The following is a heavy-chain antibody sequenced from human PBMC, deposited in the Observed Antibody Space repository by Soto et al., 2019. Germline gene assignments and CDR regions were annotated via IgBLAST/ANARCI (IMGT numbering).Heavy chain of an antibody. V-gene: IGHV4-30-4*01. Sequence: PSETLSLTCTVSGGSISSGDYYLSWIRQPPGKGLEWSGYFYYSWSTYHIPSVKSRVTISVVTTKNQFSLKLRSVTPADTAVYYCARDNILGILYGGMDVWGQGTTVTVSS. CDR3: ARDNILGILYGGMDV. J-gene: IGHJ6*02. D-gene: IGHD3-3*01. CDR1: GGSISSGDYY. CDR2: FYYSWST.